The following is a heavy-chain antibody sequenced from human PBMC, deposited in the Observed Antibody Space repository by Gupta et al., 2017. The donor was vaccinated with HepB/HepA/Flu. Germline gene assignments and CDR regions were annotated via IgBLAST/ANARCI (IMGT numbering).Heavy chain of an antibody. D-gene: IGHD3-22*01. V-gene: IGHV5-51*01. CDR1: GYSFTTDW. J-gene: IGHJ4*02. CDR2: SYPDDSEI. Sequence: EVQLVQSGTEVKTPGEPLKIPCSGSGYSFTTDWIGWVRQMPGKGLEWMAISYPDDSEIIYNPSLQGQVTSAGDKSISTAYLQWNSLKASDTARYYCARAYDSSGRYWDYWGQGTRGTVS. CDR3: ARAYDSSGRYWDY.